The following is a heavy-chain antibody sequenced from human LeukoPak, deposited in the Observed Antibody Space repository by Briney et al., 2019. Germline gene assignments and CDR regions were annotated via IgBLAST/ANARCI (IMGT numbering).Heavy chain of an antibody. V-gene: IGHV3-30*02. CDR3: ARGHYGLDV. Sequence: SGGSLRLSCAASGFTFSSYGMHWVRQAPGKGLEWVAFIRYDGSNKYYADSVKGRFTISRDNAKKSLYLQMNSLRAEDTAVYYCARGHYGLDVWGQGTTVTVSS. CDR2: IRYDGSNK. CDR1: GFTFSSYG. J-gene: IGHJ6*02.